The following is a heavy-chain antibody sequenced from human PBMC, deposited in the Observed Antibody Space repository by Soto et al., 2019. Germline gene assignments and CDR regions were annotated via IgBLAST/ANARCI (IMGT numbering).Heavy chain of an antibody. V-gene: IGHV1-58*01. CDR2: IVVGSGNT. Sequence: SVKLSCKASGFTFFTSAVQWVRQARGQGIEWIGWIVVGSGNTNYAQKFQERVTITRDMSTNTAYMELTSLRSEDTAVYYCASDPYCGGDCYFDYWGQGIMVTVSS. J-gene: IGHJ4*02. CDR1: GFTFFTSA. CDR3: ASDPYCGGDCYFDY. D-gene: IGHD2-21*02.